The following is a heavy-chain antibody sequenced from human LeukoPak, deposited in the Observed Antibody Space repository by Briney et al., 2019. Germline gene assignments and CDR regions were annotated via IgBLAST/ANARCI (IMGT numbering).Heavy chain of an antibody. J-gene: IGHJ4*02. D-gene: IGHD2-2*01. V-gene: IGHV4-39*01. Sequence: PSETLSLTCTVSGGSISSSSYYWGWIRQPPGKGLEWIGSIYYSGSTYYNPSLKSRVTISIDTSKNQFSLKLSSVTAADTAVYYCARGRWALRFYCSSTSCYGGYFDYWGQGTLVTVSS. CDR3: ARGRWALRFYCSSTSCYGGYFDY. CDR2: IYYSGST. CDR1: GGSISSSSYY.